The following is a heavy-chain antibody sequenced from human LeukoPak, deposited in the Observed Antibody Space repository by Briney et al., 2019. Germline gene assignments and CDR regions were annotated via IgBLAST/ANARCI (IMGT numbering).Heavy chain of an antibody. CDR1: GGSFSGYY. CDR2: INHSGST. V-gene: IGHV4-34*01. CDR3: ARGGIAALY. J-gene: IGHJ4*02. Sequence: SETLSLTCAVYGGSFSGYYWSWIRQPPGKGLEWIGEINHSGSTNYNPSLKSRVTISVDTSKNQLSLKLSSVTAADTAVYYCARGGIAALYWGQGTLVTVSS. D-gene: IGHD6-6*01.